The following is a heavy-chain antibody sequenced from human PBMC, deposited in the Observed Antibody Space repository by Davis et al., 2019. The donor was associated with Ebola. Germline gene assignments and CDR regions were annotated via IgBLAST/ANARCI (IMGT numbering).Heavy chain of an antibody. CDR2: ISGSGGST. V-gene: IGHV3-23*01. Sequence: PGGSLRLSCAASGFTFSSYAMSWVRQAPGKGLEWVSAISGSGGSTYYADSVKGRFTISRDNSKNTLYLQMNSLRAEDTAVYYCAKSDREFHYDILTGYLDYWGQGTLVTVSS. J-gene: IGHJ4*02. CDR1: GFTFSSYA. D-gene: IGHD3-9*01. CDR3: AKSDREFHYDILTGYLDY.